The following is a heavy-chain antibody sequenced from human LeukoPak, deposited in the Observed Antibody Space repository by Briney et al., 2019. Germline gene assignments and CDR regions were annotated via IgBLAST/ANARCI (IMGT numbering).Heavy chain of an antibody. CDR1: GASISSYF. Sequence: SETLSLTCTVSGASISSYFWSWVRQPSGKGLEWLGYIYHNGGPYYNPSLKSRVSISLDTSKNGFSLNLTSVTAGDTAIYYCARLYGGKYYTAFDVWGQGTMATVSS. J-gene: IGHJ3*01. CDR2: IYHNGGP. V-gene: IGHV4-59*08. D-gene: IGHD4/OR15-4a*01. CDR3: ARLYGGKYYTAFDV.